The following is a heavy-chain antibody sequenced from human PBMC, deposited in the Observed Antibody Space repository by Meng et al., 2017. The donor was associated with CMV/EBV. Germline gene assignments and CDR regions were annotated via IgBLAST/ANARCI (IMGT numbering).Heavy chain of an antibody. CDR1: GFTLSSHA. J-gene: IGHJ4*02. V-gene: IGHV3-30*18. Sequence: GFTLSSHATHWVSQAPGKGLEWVAVISADGTNNNYADSVKGRFAISRDNSKNTLYLQMSSLRLEDTAVYYCAKVSGYTSGWPLDYWGQGTLVTVSS. CDR2: ISADGTNN. CDR3: AKVSGYTSGWPLDY. D-gene: IGHD6-19*01.